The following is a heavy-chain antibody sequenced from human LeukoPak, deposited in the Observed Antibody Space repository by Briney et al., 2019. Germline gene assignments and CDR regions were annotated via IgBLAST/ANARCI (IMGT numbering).Heavy chain of an antibody. J-gene: IGHJ5*02. CDR3: ARAGGYYGWFDP. V-gene: IGHV3-30*04. D-gene: IGHD3-3*01. CDR2: ISYDGSNK. CDR1: GFTFSSYA. Sequence: GGSLRLSCAASGFTFSSYAMHWVRQAPGKGLEWVAVISYDGSNKYYADSVKGRFTISRDNSKNTLYLQMNSLRAEDTAVYYCARAGGYYGWFDPWGQGTLVTVSS.